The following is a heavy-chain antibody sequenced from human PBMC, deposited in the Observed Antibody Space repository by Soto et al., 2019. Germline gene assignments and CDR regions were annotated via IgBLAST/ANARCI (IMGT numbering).Heavy chain of an antibody. J-gene: IGHJ4*02. CDR3: ARHPSGEQWLRYYFDY. CDR1: GYSFTSYW. V-gene: IGHV5-10-1*01. Sequence: SGESLKISCKGSGYSFTSYWISWVRQMPGKGLEWMGRIDPSDSYTNYSPSFQGHVTISADKSISTAYLQWSSLKASDTAMYYCARHPSGEQWLRYYFDYWGQGTLVTVSS. CDR2: IDPSDSYT. D-gene: IGHD6-19*01.